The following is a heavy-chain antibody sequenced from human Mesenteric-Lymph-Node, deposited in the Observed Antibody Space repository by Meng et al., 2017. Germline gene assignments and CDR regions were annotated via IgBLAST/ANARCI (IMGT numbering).Heavy chain of an antibody. CDR1: GFTFSGSG. Sequence: EVQLVDSGGGLVQPGGSLKLSCAATGFTFSGSGMHWVRQASGKGLEWVGRVRDKANNYATSYAESVKGRFAISRDDSRNTAYLQMDSLKTEDTAVYYCGSGNYFDYWGQGTLVTVSS. CDR3: GSGNYFDY. V-gene: IGHV3-73*01. J-gene: IGHJ4*02. D-gene: IGHD1-26*01. CDR2: VRDKANNYAT.